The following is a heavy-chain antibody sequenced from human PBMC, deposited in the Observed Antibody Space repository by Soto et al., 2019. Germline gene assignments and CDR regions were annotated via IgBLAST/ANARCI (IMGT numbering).Heavy chain of an antibody. Sequence: QAQLVESGGGVVQPGESLRLSCAASGFIFSTYGMHWVRQAPGKGLEWVALISYDGSKKDYADSVKGRLTISRDNIDNMMYLQMNSLRAEETAVYYCAKDRSYDFGSGKSREYYYGLDIWGQGTAVIVSS. CDR3: AKDRSYDFGSGKSREYYYGLDI. CDR2: ISYDGSKK. J-gene: IGHJ6*02. V-gene: IGHV3-30*18. D-gene: IGHD3-10*01. CDR1: GFIFSTYG.